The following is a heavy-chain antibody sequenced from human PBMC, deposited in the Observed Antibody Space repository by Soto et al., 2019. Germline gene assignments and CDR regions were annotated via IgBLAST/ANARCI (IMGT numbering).Heavy chain of an antibody. V-gene: IGHV3-74*01. D-gene: IGHD3-22*01. Sequence: PGGSLRLCCAASGFTFSSYWMHWVRQAPGKGLVWVSRINSDGSSTSYADSVKGRFTISRDNSKNTLYLQMGSLRAEDMAVYYCARDPDSSGYYYFDYWGQGTLVTVSS. CDR2: INSDGSST. CDR3: ARDPDSSGYYYFDY. J-gene: IGHJ4*02. CDR1: GFTFSSYW.